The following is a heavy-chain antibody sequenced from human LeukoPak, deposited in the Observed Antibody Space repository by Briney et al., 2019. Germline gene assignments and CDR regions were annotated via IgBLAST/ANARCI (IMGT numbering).Heavy chain of an antibody. CDR1: GFTFSDYW. CDR3: AKQRYSSGWHYFDY. Sequence: GGSLRLSCAASGFTFSDYWMTWVRQAPGKGLEWVANIKRDGSEKYYADSVKGRFTISRDNSKNTLYLQMNSLRAEDTAVYYCAKQRYSSGWHYFDYWGQGTLVTVSS. J-gene: IGHJ4*02. V-gene: IGHV3-7*01. D-gene: IGHD6-19*01. CDR2: IKRDGSEK.